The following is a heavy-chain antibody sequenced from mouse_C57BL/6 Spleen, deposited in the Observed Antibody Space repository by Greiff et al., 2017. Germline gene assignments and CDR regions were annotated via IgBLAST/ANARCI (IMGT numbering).Heavy chain of an antibody. Sequence: VQLQQPGAELVRPGTSVKLSCKASGYTFTSYWMHWVKQRPGQGLEWIGVIDPSDSYTNYNQKFKGKATLTVDTSSSTAYMQLSSLTSEDSAVYYCARGELLRSYAMDYWGQGTSVTVSS. CDR3: ARGELLRSYAMDY. CDR1: GYTFTSYW. J-gene: IGHJ4*01. D-gene: IGHD1-1*01. CDR2: IDPSDSYT. V-gene: IGHV1-59*01.